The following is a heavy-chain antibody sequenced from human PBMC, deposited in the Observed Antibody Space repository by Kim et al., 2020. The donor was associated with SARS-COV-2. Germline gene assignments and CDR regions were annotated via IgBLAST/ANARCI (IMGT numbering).Heavy chain of an antibody. Sequence: SETLSLTCSVSYASLRDYYWTWIRQPPGKGLEWIGFVYYSGSSNYNPSLKSRVSISLDTSKNQFSLRLTSVTPADTAVYYCAAVPTFGFYYYLDVWGEGTTVTVSS. V-gene: IGHV4-59*01. J-gene: IGHJ6*03. CDR2: VYYSGSS. D-gene: IGHD3-10*01. CDR3: AAVPTFGFYYYLDV. CDR1: YASLRDYY.